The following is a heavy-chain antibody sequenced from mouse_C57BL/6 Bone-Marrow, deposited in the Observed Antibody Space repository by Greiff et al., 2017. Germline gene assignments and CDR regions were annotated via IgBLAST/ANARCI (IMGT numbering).Heavy chain of an antibody. J-gene: IGHJ4*01. CDR2: IRLKSDNYAT. D-gene: IGHD3-3*01. V-gene: IGHV6-3*01. Sequence: VKVEASGGGLVQPGGSMKISCVSSGFTFSNYWMNLFRQSPEKGLEWFAQIRLKSDNYATHYAESVKGRFTISRDDSKSSVYLQMNNLRAEDTGIYYCTRDDYYAMDYWGQGTSVTVSS. CDR1: GFTFSNYW. CDR3: TRDDYYAMDY.